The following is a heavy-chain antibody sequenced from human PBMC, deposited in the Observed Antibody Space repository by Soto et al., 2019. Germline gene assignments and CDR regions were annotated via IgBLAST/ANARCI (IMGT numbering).Heavy chain of an antibody. J-gene: IGHJ4*02. CDR2: ISYDGSNK. CDR3: ARARFVAAFDY. CDR1: GFTLSSCG. D-gene: IGHD6-19*01. Sequence: PGGSLRLSCAASGFTLSSCGMHWVRQAPGKGLEWVAVISYDGSNKYYADSVKGRFTISRDNSKNTLYLQMNSLRAEDTAVYYCARARFVAAFDYWGQGTLVTVSS. V-gene: IGHV3-30-3*01.